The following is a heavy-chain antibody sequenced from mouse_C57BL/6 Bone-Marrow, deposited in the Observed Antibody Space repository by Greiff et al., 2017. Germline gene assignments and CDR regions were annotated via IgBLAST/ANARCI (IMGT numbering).Heavy chain of an antibody. J-gene: IGHJ1*03. Sequence: QVQLQQPGAELVRPGTSVKLSCKASGYTFTSYWMHWVKQRPGQGLEWIGVIDPSDSYTNYNQKFKGKATLTVDTSSSTAYMQLSSLTSEDSAVYDCARGLRGYFDVWGTGTTVTVSS. CDR2: IDPSDSYT. CDR3: ARGLRGYFDV. D-gene: IGHD1-1*01. CDR1: GYTFTSYW. V-gene: IGHV1-59*01.